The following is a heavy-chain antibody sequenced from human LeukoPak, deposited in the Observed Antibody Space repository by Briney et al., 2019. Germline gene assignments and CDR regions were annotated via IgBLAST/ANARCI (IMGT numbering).Heavy chain of an antibody. CDR2: IYTSGST. Sequence: SETLSLTCTVSGGSISSYYWSWIRQPAGKGLEWIGRIYTSGSTNYNPSLKSRVTMSVDTSKNQLSLKLSSVTAADTAVYYCARGGTGQGNYYYYGMDVWGQGTTVTVSS. V-gene: IGHV4-4*07. CDR3: ARGGTGQGNYYYYGMDV. D-gene: IGHD7-27*01. J-gene: IGHJ6*02. CDR1: GGSISSYY.